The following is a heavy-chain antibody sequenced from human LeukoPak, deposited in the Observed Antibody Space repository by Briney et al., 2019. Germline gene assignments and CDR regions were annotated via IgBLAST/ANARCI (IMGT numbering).Heavy chain of an antibody. V-gene: IGHV1-18*01. CDR2: ISAYNGNT. J-gene: IGHJ6*03. CDR3: ARDTHMDV. CDR1: GYTFTSSD. Sequence: GASVKVSCMASGYTFTSSDINWVRQAPGQGLEWMGWISAYNGNTNYAQKLQGRVTMTTDTSTSTAYMELRSLRSDDTAVYYCARDTHMDVWGKGTTVTVSS. D-gene: IGHD2-15*01.